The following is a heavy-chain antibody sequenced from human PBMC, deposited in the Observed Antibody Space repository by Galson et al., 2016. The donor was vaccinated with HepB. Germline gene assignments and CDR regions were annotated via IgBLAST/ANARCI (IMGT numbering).Heavy chain of an antibody. D-gene: IGHD3/OR15-3a*01. J-gene: IGHJ4*02. Sequence: SVKVSCKASGYTFTGYYMHWVRRAPGQGLEWMGRLNPNSGVTNYAQKFQGRVTMTRDTSITTAYMELSRLRSDDTAVYYCARDHPLTDLDYWGQGTLVTVSS. CDR3: ARDHPLTDLDY. CDR2: LNPNSGVT. V-gene: IGHV1-2*06. CDR1: GYTFTGYY.